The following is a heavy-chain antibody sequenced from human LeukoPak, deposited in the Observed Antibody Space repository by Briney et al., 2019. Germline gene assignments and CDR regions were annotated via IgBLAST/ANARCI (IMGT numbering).Heavy chain of an antibody. CDR1: GFTFTSYA. D-gene: IGHD6-13*01. CDR2: ITIGGASI. V-gene: IGHV3-23*01. J-gene: IGHJ4*02. CDR3: AKGSGFTSNWYFDY. Sequence: GGSLRLPCAASGFTFTSYAMNWVRQAPGKGLEMVSTITIGGASIYYADSVKGRFTISRHNSNNTLFLRMNSLRAEDTAIYYCAKGSGFTSNWYFDYWGQGSLVTVSS.